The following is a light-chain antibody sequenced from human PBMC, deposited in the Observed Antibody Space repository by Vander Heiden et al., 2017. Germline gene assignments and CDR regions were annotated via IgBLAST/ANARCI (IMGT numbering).Light chain of an antibody. V-gene: IGLV1-40*01. J-gene: IGLJ3*02. CDR2: GSS. CDR3: QSYDSSLRWV. CDR1: GPNIGAGYD. Sequence: SVLTHPPSVSGAPRQRVTTACTGSGPNIGAGYDEHWYQQPPRTAPKLLNYGSSNRPSGVPGRSSGSKSSTAASLAITGLQAEDEADYYCQSYDSSLRWVFGGGTKLTVL.